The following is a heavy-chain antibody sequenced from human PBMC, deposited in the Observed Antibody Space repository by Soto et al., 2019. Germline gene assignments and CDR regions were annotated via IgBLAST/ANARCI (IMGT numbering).Heavy chain of an antibody. CDR1: GFIFSRYS. CDR2: ISSTTNYI. J-gene: IGHJ4*02. CDR3: ARESEDLTSNFDY. Sequence: SLRLSCAASGFIFSRYSMNWVRQAPGKGLEWVSSISSTTNYIYYGDSMKGRFTISRDNAKNSLYLEMNSLRAEDTAVYYCARESEDLTSNFDYWGQGTLVTVSS. V-gene: IGHV3-21*06.